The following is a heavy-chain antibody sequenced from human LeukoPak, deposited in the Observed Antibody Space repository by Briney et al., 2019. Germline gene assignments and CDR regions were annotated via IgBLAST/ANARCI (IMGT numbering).Heavy chain of an antibody. D-gene: IGHD6-19*01. V-gene: IGHV1-69*13. CDR3: AGRGSGWYLGTTNYYYYYMDV. J-gene: IGHJ6*03. CDR1: WGTLSSLA. Sequence: GASVKVSFQAFWGTLSSLAISWGRQGPGQRGGWVGGVIPIFFSANYAQKFQGRVTITADESTSTAYMELSSLRSEDTAVYYCAGRGSGWYLGTTNYYYYYMDVWGKGTTVTISS. CDR2: VIPIFFSA.